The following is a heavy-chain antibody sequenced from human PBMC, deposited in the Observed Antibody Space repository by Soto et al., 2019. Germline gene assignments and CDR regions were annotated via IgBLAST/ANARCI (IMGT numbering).Heavy chain of an antibody. J-gene: IGHJ4*02. D-gene: IGHD3-22*01. Sequence: EVLLLESGGGLTQPGGSLRLACAASGFSFSSYAMSWVRQAPPQGLEWVSSISTRGGRTYYADSVKGRFSISRDNSANAVYLDMDKLRAEDTGLYYCAKEFYYDASGQYSDLYFDSWGQGALVTVSS. CDR3: AKEFYYDASGQYSDLYFDS. V-gene: IGHV3-23*01. CDR1: GFSFSSYA. CDR2: ISTRGGRT.